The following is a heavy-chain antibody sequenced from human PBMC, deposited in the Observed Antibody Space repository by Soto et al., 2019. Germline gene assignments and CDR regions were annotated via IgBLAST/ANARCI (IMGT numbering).Heavy chain of an antibody. CDR3: AKVSTGSLALGGFDY. CDR1: GFTFSSYA. J-gene: IGHJ4*02. CDR2: ISGSGGST. V-gene: IGHV3-23*01. Sequence: PWGSLRLSCSASGFTFSSYAMSWGRQAPGKGLEWVSAISGSGGSTYYADSVKGRFTISRDNSKNTLYLQMNSLRAEDTAVYYCAKVSTGSLALGGFDYWGQGTLVTVSS. D-gene: IGHD3-10*01.